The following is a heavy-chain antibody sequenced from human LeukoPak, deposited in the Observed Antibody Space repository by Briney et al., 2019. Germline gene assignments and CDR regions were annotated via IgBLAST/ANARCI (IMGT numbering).Heavy chain of an antibody. CDR3: ARGGSIVVVVAAIPDY. CDR2: INPSGGST. D-gene: IGHD2-15*01. CDR1: GYTFTSYY. Sequence: ASVKVSCKASGYTFTSYYMHWVRQAPGQGLEWMGIINPSGGSTSYAQKFQGRVTMTRDTSTSTVYMELSSLRSEDTAVYYCARGGSIVVVVAAIPDYWGQGTLVTVSS. J-gene: IGHJ4*02. V-gene: IGHV1-46*01.